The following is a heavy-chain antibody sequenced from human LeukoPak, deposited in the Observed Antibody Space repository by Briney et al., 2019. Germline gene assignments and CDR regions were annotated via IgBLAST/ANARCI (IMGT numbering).Heavy chain of an antibody. CDR3: AREYYGSGSYYNGLDY. CDR2: FSAYNGNT. J-gene: IGHJ4*02. Sequence: ASVKVSCKASGYTFTSYGISWVRQAPGQGLEWMGWFSAYNGNTNYAQKLQGRVTMTTDTSTSTAYMELRSLRSDDTAVYYCAREYYGSGSYYNGLDYWGQGTLVTVSS. V-gene: IGHV1-18*01. D-gene: IGHD3-10*01. CDR1: GYTFTSYG.